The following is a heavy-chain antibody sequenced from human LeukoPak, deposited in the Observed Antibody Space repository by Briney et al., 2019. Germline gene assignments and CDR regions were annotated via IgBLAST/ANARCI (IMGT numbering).Heavy chain of an antibody. Sequence: PGGSLRLSCTASGFTFSGYSMNWVRQAPGKGLEWVSIAFSDGRTFYADSVKGRFTISRDSSKNTVFLQMNSLRAEDTAVYYCARGDFDYWGQGTLVTVSS. CDR3: ARGDFDY. CDR1: GFTFSGYS. V-gene: IGHV3-53*01. CDR2: AFSDGRT. J-gene: IGHJ4*02.